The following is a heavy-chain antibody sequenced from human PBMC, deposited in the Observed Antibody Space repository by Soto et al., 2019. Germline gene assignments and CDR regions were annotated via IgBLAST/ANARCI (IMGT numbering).Heavy chain of an antibody. Sequence: EVQLLESGGGLVQTGGSLRLSCAASGFTFSTYAMSWVRQAPGKGLEWVSTISGSADATFYADSVKGRFAIFRDNSRNMFYLPMNSLRAEDTAVYYCAKGGDGYCSTTSCLFHFDYWGPGTLATVSS. CDR2: ISGSADAT. CDR3: AKGGDGYCSTTSCLFHFDY. D-gene: IGHD2-2*01. V-gene: IGHV3-23*01. J-gene: IGHJ4*02. CDR1: GFTFSTYA.